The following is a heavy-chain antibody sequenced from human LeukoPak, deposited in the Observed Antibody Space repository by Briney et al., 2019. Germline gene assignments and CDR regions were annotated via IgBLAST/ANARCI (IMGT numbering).Heavy chain of an antibody. V-gene: IGHV3-66*01. Sequence: PSGGSLRLSCAASGFTVSVNYMSWVRQAPGKGLEWVSVIYSDGSTYYADSVKGRFTISRDNSKNTVYLQMNSLRAEDTAVYYCARDPGYDYGYDYWGQGTLVTVSS. CDR2: IYSDGST. CDR1: GFTVSVNY. D-gene: IGHD5-18*01. J-gene: IGHJ4*02. CDR3: ARDPGYDYGYDY.